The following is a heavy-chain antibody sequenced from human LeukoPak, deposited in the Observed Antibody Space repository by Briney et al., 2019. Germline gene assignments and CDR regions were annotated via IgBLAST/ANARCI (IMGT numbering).Heavy chain of an antibody. CDR1: GFSFSTYT. J-gene: IGHJ4*02. Sequence: TGGSLRLSCAASGFSFSTYTMNWARQAPGKGLEWLSYITSSSSTIYYADSVEGRFTVSRDNAKNSLYLQMNSLRDEDTAVYYCVRNERGDYWGQGTAVTVSS. CDR3: VRNERGDY. D-gene: IGHD1-14*01. CDR2: ITSSSSTI. V-gene: IGHV3-48*02.